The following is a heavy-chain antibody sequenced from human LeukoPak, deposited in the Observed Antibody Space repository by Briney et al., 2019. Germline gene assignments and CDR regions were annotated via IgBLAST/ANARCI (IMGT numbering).Heavy chain of an antibody. CDR2: ISPIFGTA. J-gene: IGHJ6*04. V-gene: IGHV1-69*01. Sequence: SVKVSCKASGGTFSSYAISWVRQAPGQGLEWMGGISPIFGTANYAQKFQGRVTITADESTRTAYMELSRLRSEDTAVYYCARDYLVVATITETYYYYYGMDVWGKGTTVTVSS. D-gene: IGHD5-12*01. CDR3: ARDYLVVATITETYYYYYGMDV. CDR1: GGTFSSYA.